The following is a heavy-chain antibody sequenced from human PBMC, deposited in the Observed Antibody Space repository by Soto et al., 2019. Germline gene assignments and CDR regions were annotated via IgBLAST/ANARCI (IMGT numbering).Heavy chain of an antibody. Sequence: TGGSLRLSCAASGFTFSDYYMSWIRQAPGKGLEWVSHISSRGNTIYYADSVKGRFTISRDDAKNSLYLQMNSLSPEDTAVHYCAREGYSSGCYDYWGQGTLVTVSS. CDR3: AREGYSSGCYDY. V-gene: IGHV3-11*01. D-gene: IGHD6-19*01. J-gene: IGHJ4*02. CDR1: GFTFSDYY. CDR2: ISSRGNTI.